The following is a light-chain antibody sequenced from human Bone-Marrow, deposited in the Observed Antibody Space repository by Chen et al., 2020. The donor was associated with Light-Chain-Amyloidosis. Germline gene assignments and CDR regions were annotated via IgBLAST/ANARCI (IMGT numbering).Light chain of an antibody. CDR1: NIGSTS. CDR2: DDS. Sequence: SYVLTHPSSVSVAPGQTATIAWGGNNIGSTSVHWYQQTPGQAPLLVVYDDSYRPSGIPERLSGSNSGNTATLTISRVEAGDEADYYCQVWDRSSDRPVFGGGTKLTVL. V-gene: IGLV3-21*02. J-gene: IGLJ3*02. CDR3: QVWDRSSDRPV.